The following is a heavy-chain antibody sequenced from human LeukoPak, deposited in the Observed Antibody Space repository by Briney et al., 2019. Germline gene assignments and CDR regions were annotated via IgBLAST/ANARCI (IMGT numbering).Heavy chain of an antibody. CDR2: ISPYNDQT. V-gene: IGHV1-18*01. CDR3: ARRAAVAGPRSYGFDI. J-gene: IGHJ3*02. CDR1: GYNFVSLG. D-gene: IGHD6-19*01. Sequence: GASVQVSCKASGYNFVSLGLAWVRQAPGQGLEWMGWISPYNDQTNYAQKFQGRLTVTIDTSAKTAYMELRSLTSDDTAVYYCARRAAVAGPRSYGFDIWGQGTMITVSS.